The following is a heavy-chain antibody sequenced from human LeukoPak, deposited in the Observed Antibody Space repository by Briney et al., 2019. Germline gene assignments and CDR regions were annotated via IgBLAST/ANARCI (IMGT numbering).Heavy chain of an antibody. CDR2: IYYSGST. V-gene: IGHV4-39*07. CDR3: ARDLRGSYNIDY. J-gene: IGHJ4*02. D-gene: IGHD1-26*01. Sequence: AETLSLTCTVSGGSISSSSYYGGWIRQPPGKGLEWIGSIYYSGSTYYNPSLKSRVTISVDTSKNQFSLKLSSVTAADTAVYYCARDLRGSYNIDYWGQGTLVTVSS. CDR1: GGSISSSSYY.